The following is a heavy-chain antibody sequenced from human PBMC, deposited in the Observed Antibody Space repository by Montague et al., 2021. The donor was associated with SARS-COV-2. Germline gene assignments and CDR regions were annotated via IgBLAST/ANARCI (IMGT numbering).Heavy chain of an antibody. V-gene: IGHV3-11*01. CDR2: ISSSGSTI. Sequence: SLSLSCAASGLTFSDYYMSWIRQAPGKGLEWVSHISSSGSTINYADSVKGRFTISRDNAKNSLYLQTNSLRAEDTALYYCARDDLIVGNTKDYYYGMDVWGQGTTVTVSS. CDR1: GLTFSDYY. D-gene: IGHD1-26*01. CDR3: ARDDLIVGNTKDYYYGMDV. J-gene: IGHJ6*02.